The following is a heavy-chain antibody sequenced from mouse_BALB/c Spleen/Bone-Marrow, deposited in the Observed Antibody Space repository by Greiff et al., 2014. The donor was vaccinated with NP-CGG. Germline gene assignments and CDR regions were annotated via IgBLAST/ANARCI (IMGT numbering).Heavy chain of an antibody. CDR3: ARGEVRPFDY. CDR2: IWSGGST. Sequence: VQRVESGPGLVQPSQSLSITCTVSGFSLTSYGVHWVRQSPGKGLEWLGVIWSGGSTDYNAAFISRLSISKDNSKSQVFFKMNSLQANDTAIYYCARGEVRPFDYWGQGTTLTVSS. J-gene: IGHJ2*01. V-gene: IGHV2-2*02. CDR1: GFSLTSYG. D-gene: IGHD2-14*01.